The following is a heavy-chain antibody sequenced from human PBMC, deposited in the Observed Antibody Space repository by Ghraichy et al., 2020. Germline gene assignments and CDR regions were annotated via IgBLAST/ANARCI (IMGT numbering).Heavy chain of an antibody. V-gene: IGHV3-23*01. D-gene: IGHD3-22*01. Sequence: LSLTCAASGFTFSSYAMSWVRQAPGKGLEWVSAISGSGGSTYYADSVKGRFTISRDNSKNTLYLQMNSLRAEDTAVYYCAKDGMIVVVHTIDYWGQGTLVTVSS. CDR2: ISGSGGST. CDR3: AKDGMIVVVHTIDY. J-gene: IGHJ4*02. CDR1: GFTFSSYA.